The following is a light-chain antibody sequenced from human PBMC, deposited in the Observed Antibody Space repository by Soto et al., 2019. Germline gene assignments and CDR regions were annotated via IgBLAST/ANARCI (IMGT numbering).Light chain of an antibody. CDR3: QQYNNWHRT. V-gene: IGKV3-15*01. CDR1: QSISSN. CDR2: GAS. J-gene: IGKJ1*01. Sequence: DIVLTQSPVTLSVSPGERVTLSCRASQSISSNLAWYQQRPGQAPRLLIYGASIRATDIPARFSGSGSGTEFTLTISSLQSEDVAVYYCQQYNNWHRTFGQGTKVDIK.